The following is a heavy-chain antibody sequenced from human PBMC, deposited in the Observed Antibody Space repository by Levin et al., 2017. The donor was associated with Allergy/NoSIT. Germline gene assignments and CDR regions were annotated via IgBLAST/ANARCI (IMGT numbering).Heavy chain of an antibody. CDR3: ARHHYDILTGDPGGVSDYGMDG. V-gene: IGHV3-21*01. CDR2: ISSSSSYI. CDR1: GFTFSSYS. J-gene: IGHJ6*02. Sequence: PGGSLRLSCAASGFTFSSYSMNWVRQAPGKGLEWVSSISSSSSYIYYADSVKGRFTISRDNAKNSLYLQMNSLRAEDTAVYYCARHHYDILTGDPGGVSDYGMDGWGQGTTVTVSS. D-gene: IGHD3-9*01.